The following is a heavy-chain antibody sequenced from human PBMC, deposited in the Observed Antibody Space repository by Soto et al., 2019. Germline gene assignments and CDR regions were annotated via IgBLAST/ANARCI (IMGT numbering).Heavy chain of an antibody. CDR1: GFTFSSYT. V-gene: IGHV3-30-3*01. D-gene: IGHD6-19*01. J-gene: IGHJ4*02. CDR3: ARSIAGASTPEFDY. CDR2: ISYDDGINK. Sequence: QVQLVESGGGVVQPGRSLRLSCAASGFTFSSYTMHWVRQAPGKGLEWVAVISYDDGINKYYADSVTGRFTISRDNSKTTLYVQMTSLRAEDTAVYYCARSIAGASTPEFDYWGQGALVTVSS.